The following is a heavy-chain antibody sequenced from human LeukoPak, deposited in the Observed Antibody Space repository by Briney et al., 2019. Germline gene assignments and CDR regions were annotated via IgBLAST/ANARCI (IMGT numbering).Heavy chain of an antibody. Sequence: GGSLRLSCAASGFTFSSYSMNWVRQAPGKGLEWVSSISDSGDSTYYADSVKGRFTISRDNSKNTLYLQMNSLRAEDTAVYYCAKLIAVAGTDDYWGQGTLVTVSS. CDR3: AKLIAVAGTDDY. J-gene: IGHJ4*02. D-gene: IGHD6-19*01. CDR1: GFTFSSYS. CDR2: ISDSGDST. V-gene: IGHV3-23*01.